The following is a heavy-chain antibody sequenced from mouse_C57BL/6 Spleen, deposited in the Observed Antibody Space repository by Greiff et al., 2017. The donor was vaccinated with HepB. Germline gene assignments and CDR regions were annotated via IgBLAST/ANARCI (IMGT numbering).Heavy chain of an antibody. CDR3: ARSGNYYGSIDY. CDR2: IYPSDSET. V-gene: IGHV1-61*01. J-gene: IGHJ2*01. D-gene: IGHD1-1*01. Sequence: QVQLQQPGAELVRPGFSVKLSCKASGYTFTSYWMDWVKQRPGQGLEWIGNIYPSDSETHYNQKFKDKATLTVDKSSSTAYMQLSSLTSEDSAVYYCARSGNYYGSIDYWGQGTTLTVSS. CDR1: GYTFTSYW.